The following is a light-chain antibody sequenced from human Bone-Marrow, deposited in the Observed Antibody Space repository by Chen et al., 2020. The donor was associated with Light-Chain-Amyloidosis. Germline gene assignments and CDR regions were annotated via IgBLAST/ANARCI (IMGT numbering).Light chain of an antibody. CDR2: IDT. J-gene: IGLJ2*01. Sequence: SYELTQPPSVSVSPGQTARITCSGDDLPTKYAYWYQQKPGQAPVLVIHIDTARPSGISERFSGSSSGTTATLTISGVQAEAEADYHCQSADSSGTYEVIFGGGTKLTVL. V-gene: IGLV3-25*03. CDR1: DLPTKY. CDR3: QSADSSGTYEVI.